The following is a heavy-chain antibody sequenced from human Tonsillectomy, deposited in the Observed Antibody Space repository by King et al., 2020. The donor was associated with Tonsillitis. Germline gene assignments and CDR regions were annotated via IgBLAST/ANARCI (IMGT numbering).Heavy chain of an antibody. J-gene: IGHJ4*02. CDR2: IYYSGST. Sequence: VQLQESGPGLVKPSETLSLTCTVSGGSICSYYWSWVRQHPGKGLEWIGYIYYSGSTHNNPSLTSRVTVSVDTYKNQFSLKLSSVTAADTAVYFCARGYQLLLYPVAYWGQGTLVTVSS. CDR3: ARGYQLLLYPVAY. D-gene: IGHD2-2*01. V-gene: IGHV4-59*01. CDR1: GGSICSYY.